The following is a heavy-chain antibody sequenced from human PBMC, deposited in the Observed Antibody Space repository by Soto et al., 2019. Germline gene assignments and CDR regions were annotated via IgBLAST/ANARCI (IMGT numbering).Heavy chain of an antibody. Sequence: QVQLQQWGAGLLKPSETLSLTCAVYGGSFSGYYWSWIRQPPGKGLEWIGEINHSGSTNYNPSLKSRVTISVDTSKNQFSLKLSSVTAADTAVYYCARGITIFGVDISPFDYWGQGTLVTVSS. V-gene: IGHV4-34*01. CDR1: GGSFSGYY. J-gene: IGHJ4*02. CDR2: INHSGST. D-gene: IGHD3-3*01. CDR3: ARGITIFGVDISPFDY.